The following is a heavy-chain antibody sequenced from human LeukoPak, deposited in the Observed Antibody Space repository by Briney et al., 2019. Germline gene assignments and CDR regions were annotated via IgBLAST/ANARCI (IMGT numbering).Heavy chain of an antibody. CDR2: IKTDGSIT. D-gene: IGHD2-21*02. V-gene: IGHV3-74*01. CDR1: GFTFSSYW. Sequence: GGSLRLSCAASGFTFSSYWMCWVRQDPGKGLAWVSCIKTDGSITAYAGSVKGRFTVSRDNAKNTLYLQMNSLRADDTAVYYCARDGDAPMTDFDYWGQGTLVTVSS. CDR3: ARDGDAPMTDFDY. J-gene: IGHJ4*02.